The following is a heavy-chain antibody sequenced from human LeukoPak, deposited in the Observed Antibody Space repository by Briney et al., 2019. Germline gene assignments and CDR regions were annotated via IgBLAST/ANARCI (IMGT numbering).Heavy chain of an antibody. CDR1: GGSISSGGYS. V-gene: IGHV4-30-2*01. Sequence: SETLSLTCAVSGGSISSGGYSWSWIRQPPGKGLEWIGYIYHSGSTNYNPSLKSRVTISVDTSKKQFSLKLSSVTAADTAVYYCVTYYFDSSGPKKNYWGQGTLVTVSS. CDR2: IYHSGST. J-gene: IGHJ4*02. CDR3: VTYYFDSSGPKKNY. D-gene: IGHD3-22*01.